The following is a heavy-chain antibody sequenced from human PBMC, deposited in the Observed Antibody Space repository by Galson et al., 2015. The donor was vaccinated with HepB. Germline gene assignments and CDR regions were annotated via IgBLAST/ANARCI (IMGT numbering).Heavy chain of an antibody. CDR2: INPDGSEK. J-gene: IGHJ6*02. Sequence: SLRHSCAASEFTFSSYWMNWVRQAPGKGLEWVANINPDGSEKYYVASLKGRFTISRDNAKNSLYLQMDSLRAEDPAVYYCARRISLVRGIITKPDYYYGMDVWGQGTTVTVAS. CDR1: EFTFSSYW. V-gene: IGHV3-7*03. D-gene: IGHD3-10*01. CDR3: ARRISLVRGIITKPDYYYGMDV.